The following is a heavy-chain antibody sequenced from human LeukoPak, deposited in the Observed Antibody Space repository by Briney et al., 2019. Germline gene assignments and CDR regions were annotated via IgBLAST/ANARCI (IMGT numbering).Heavy chain of an antibody. V-gene: IGHV3-48*01. Sequence: PGGSLRLSCTASRFTFSSYSMNWVRQAPGKGLEWVSYISSSSSTIYYADSVKGRFTISRDNAKNSLYLQMNSLRAEDTAVYYCARDSGTYYDILTGPDAFDIWGQGTMVTVSS. D-gene: IGHD3-9*01. J-gene: IGHJ3*02. CDR2: ISSSSSTI. CDR1: RFTFSSYS. CDR3: ARDSGTYYDILTGPDAFDI.